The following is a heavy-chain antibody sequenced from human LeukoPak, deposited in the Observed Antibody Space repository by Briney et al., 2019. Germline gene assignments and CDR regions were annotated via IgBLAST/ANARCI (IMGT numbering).Heavy chain of an antibody. CDR2: ISSSSSYI. D-gene: IGHD5-18*01. CDR1: GFTFSSYS. J-gene: IGHJ4*02. Sequence: KPGGSLRLSCAASGFTFSSYSMNWVRQAPGKGLEWVSSISSSSSYIYYADSVKGRFTISGDNAKNTLFLHMNSLRAEDTAVYYCARDLSGVTGYTYGRGIDYWGQGTLVTVSS. V-gene: IGHV3-21*01. CDR3: ARDLSGVTGYTYGRGIDY.